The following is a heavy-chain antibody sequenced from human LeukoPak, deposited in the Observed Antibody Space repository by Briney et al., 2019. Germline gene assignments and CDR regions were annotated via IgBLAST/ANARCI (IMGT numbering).Heavy chain of an antibody. Sequence: PSETLSLTCTVSGGSISSSSYYWGWIRQPPGKRLEWIGSMYYSGNTYYNPSLKSRVTISVDTSKNQFSLKVSSVTAADTAVYYCARRSMAGAGSFDYWGQGTPVTVSS. CDR3: ARRSMAGAGSFDY. J-gene: IGHJ4*02. D-gene: IGHD6-13*01. CDR2: MYYSGNT. V-gene: IGHV4-39*01. CDR1: GGSISSSSYY.